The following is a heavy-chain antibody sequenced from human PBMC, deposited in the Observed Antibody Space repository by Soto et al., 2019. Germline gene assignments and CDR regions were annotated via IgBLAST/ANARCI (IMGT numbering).Heavy chain of an antibody. Sequence: QVQLVESGGGVVQPGRSLRLSCAASEFTFSSYGMHWVRQAPGKGLEWVAVIWYDGSNKYYADSVKGRFTISRDNSKNTLYQQMNSLRAEDTAVYYCSREDYGSGSFDYWGQGTLVTVSS. V-gene: IGHV3-33*01. CDR3: SREDYGSGSFDY. CDR1: EFTFSSYG. CDR2: IWYDGSNK. J-gene: IGHJ4*02. D-gene: IGHD3-10*01.